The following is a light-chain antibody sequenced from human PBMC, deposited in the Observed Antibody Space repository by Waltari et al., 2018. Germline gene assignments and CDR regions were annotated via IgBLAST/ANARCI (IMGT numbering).Light chain of an antibody. CDR1: GEYSAYA. CDR2: VNRDGSH. Sequence: QLVLTQSPSAPASLGASVNLTCTLTGEYSAYAIAWHQQQPAKGPRYLMNVNRDGSHDKADGIPERFSGSSAGAERYLIISRLQSDDEADDFCQTWGMNIQVFGGGTRLTVL. CDR3: QTWGMNIQV. J-gene: IGLJ3*02. V-gene: IGLV4-69*01.